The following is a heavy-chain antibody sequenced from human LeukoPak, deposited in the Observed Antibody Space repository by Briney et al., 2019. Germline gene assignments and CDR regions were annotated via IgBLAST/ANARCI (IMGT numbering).Heavy chain of an antibody. J-gene: IGHJ4*02. D-gene: IGHD1-1*01. CDR3: ARDRAWNYFDS. CDR1: GFTFSNHG. Sequence: GGSLRLSCAVSGFTFSNHGMHWLRQAPGKGLEWVAIISYDGSKKYYAESVRGRFTISRDNSDSTLYLQMNSLRTEDTALYYCARDRAWNYFDSWGQGTLVTVSS. V-gene: IGHV3-30*03. CDR2: ISYDGSKK.